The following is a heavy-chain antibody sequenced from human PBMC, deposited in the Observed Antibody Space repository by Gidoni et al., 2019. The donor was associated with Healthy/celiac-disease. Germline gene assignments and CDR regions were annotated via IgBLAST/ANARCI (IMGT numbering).Heavy chain of an antibody. V-gene: IGHV4-38-2*02. CDR3: ARGGIAAATFDY. CDR2: IYHSGST. Sequence: QVQLQESGPGLVKPSETLSLTCTVSGYSISSGYYWGWLRQPPGKGLEWIGSIYHSGSTYYNPSLKSRVTISVDTSKNQFSLKLSSVTAADTAVYYCARGGIAAATFDYWGQGTLVTVSS. CDR1: GYSISSGYY. D-gene: IGHD6-13*01. J-gene: IGHJ4*02.